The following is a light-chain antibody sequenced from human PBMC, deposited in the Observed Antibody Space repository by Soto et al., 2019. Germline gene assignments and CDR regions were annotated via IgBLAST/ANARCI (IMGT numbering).Light chain of an antibody. CDR2: DAS. V-gene: IGKV3-11*01. CDR1: QSVSSY. Sequence: DIVLTQSPATLSLSPWERATLSCRASQSVSSYLAWYQQKPGQAPRLLIYDASNRATGIPARFSGSGSGTDFTLTISSLEPEDFAVYYCQQRSNWPPTFGGGTKVDIK. CDR3: QQRSNWPPT. J-gene: IGKJ4*01.